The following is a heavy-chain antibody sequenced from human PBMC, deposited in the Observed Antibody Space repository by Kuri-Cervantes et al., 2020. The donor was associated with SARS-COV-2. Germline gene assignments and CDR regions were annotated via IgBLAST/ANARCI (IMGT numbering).Heavy chain of an antibody. J-gene: IGHJ4*02. V-gene: IGHV4-34*01. CDR3: ARGPLWSGYYM. Sequence: GSLRLSCAVYGGSFSVYYWSWIRQPPGKGLEWIGEINHSGSTNYNPSLKSRVTISVDTSKNQFSLKLSSVTAADTAVYYCARGPLWSGYYMWGQGTLVTVSS. D-gene: IGHD3-3*01. CDR1: GGSFSVYY. CDR2: INHSGST.